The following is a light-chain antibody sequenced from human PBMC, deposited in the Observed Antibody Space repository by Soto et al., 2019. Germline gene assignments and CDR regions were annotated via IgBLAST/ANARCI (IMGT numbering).Light chain of an antibody. CDR2: DAS. V-gene: IGKV1-5*01. CDR3: QQLNDYPIT. J-gene: IGKJ5*01. Sequence: DIQRTQSPSTLSASVGDRCTITCRASQSISSWLAWYQQKPGKAPKLLIYDASSLESGVPSRFSGSGSGTDFTLTISSLQPEDFATYYCQQLNDYPITFGQGTRLEI. CDR1: QSISSW.